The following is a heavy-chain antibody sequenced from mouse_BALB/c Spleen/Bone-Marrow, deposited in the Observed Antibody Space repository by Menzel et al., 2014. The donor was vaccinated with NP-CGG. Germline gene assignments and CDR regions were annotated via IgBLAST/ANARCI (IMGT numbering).Heavy chain of an antibody. Sequence: EVQLQQSGAELVKPGASVKLSCTASGFNIKDTYMHWVKQRPEQGLEWIGRIDPANGNTKYDPKFQGKATITADTSSNTALLQLSSLTSEDTAVYYCARYYYGYYFDYWGQGTPLTVSS. V-gene: IGHV14-3*02. J-gene: IGHJ2*01. CDR1: GFNIKDTY. CDR2: IDPANGNT. D-gene: IGHD1-2*01. CDR3: ARYYYGYYFDY.